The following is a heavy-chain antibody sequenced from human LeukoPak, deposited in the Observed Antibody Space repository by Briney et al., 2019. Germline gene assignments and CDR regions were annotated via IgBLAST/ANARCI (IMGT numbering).Heavy chain of an antibody. V-gene: IGHV4-59*01. CDR3: ARGAGYYDSSGYSPLRNFDY. D-gene: IGHD3-22*01. CDR2: IYYSGST. J-gene: IGHJ4*02. CDR1: GGSISSYY. Sequence: SETLSLTCTVSGGSISSYYWSWIRQPPGKGLEWIGYIYYSGSTNYNPSLKSRVTISVDTSKNQFSLKLSSVTAADTAVYYCARGAGYYDSSGYSPLRNFDYWGQGTLVTVSS.